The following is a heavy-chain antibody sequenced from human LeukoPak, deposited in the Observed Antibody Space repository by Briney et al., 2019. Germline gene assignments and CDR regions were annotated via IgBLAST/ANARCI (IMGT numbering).Heavy chain of an antibody. D-gene: IGHD3-22*01. CDR2: IIPILGIA. J-gene: IGHJ1*01. V-gene: IGHV1-69*04. CDR1: GFTFSSYA. CDR3: ARVSGYYPHPAEYFQH. Sequence: GGSLRLSCAASGFTFSSYAISWVRQAPGQGLEWMGRIIPILGIANYAQKFQGRVTITADKSTSTAYMELSSLRSEDTAVYYCARVSGYYPHPAEYFQHWGQGTLVTVSS.